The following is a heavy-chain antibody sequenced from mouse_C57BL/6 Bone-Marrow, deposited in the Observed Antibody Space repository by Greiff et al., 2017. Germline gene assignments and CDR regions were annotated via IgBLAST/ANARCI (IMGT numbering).Heavy chain of an antibody. V-gene: IGHV14-2*01. J-gene: IGHJ3*01. CDR2: IDPEDGAT. Sequence: VQLQQSGAELVKPGASVKLSCPASGFNIKDYYLHWVKQRTEQGLEWIGRIDPEDGATKYAPKFQGKATITAATSSNTAYLQLSSLTSEDTAVYYCARYSNFAWFAYWGQGTLVTVSA. CDR1: GFNIKDYY. CDR3: ARYSNFAWFAY. D-gene: IGHD2-5*01.